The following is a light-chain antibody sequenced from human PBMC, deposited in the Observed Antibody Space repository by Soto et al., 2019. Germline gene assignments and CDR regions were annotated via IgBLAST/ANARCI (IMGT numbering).Light chain of an antibody. Sequence: QSVLTQPASVSGSPGQSITISCTGASSDVGNYNYVSWYQQHPGKAPKLIIYDVSNRPSGVSNRFSGPKSGNTASLTISGLQAEDEADYYCSSYTSSTTLYVFGTGTKV. J-gene: IGLJ1*01. CDR1: SSDVGNYNY. V-gene: IGLV2-14*03. CDR2: DVS. CDR3: SSYTSSTTLYV.